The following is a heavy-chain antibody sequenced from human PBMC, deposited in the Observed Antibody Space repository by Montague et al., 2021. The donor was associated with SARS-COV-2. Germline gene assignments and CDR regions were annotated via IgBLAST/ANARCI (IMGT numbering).Heavy chain of an antibody. CDR1: GGSVRSYY. Sequence: SETLSLTCTVSGGSVRSYYWSWIRQPPGKGLEWIGYIFDSGRTNYNPSLKSRVSISVDTSKNQFSLKLTSVTAADTAVYYCARHGNYDDHALDNLFHPWGQGTLVTVSS. CDR3: ARHGNYDDHALDNLFHP. J-gene: IGHJ5*02. V-gene: IGHV4-59*08. CDR2: IFDSGRT. D-gene: IGHD4-17*01.